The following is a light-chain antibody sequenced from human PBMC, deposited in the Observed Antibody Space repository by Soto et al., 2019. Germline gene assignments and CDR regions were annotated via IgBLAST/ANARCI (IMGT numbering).Light chain of an antibody. J-gene: IGKJ3*01. CDR3: QQCDTLIT. Sequence: DIQMTQSPSSLSASVGDSVTITCRASQDISNYLNWYQQKLGKAPKLMIYDASNLETGLPLRYSGGGCGKVITFNNSSLQSEVIASYYCQQCDTLITFGHGTKVDIK. V-gene: IGKV1-33*01. CDR2: DAS. CDR1: QDISNY.